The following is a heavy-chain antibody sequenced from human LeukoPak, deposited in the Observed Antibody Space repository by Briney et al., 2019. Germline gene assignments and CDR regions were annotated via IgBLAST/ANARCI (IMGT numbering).Heavy chain of an antibody. CDR1: GFTFGDYA. V-gene: IGHV3-49*03. Sequence: GGSLRLSCTASGFTFGDYAMSWFRQAPGKGLEWVGFIRSKDYGGTIEYAASVEGRFTISRDNAKNSLYLQMNSLRAEDTALYYCARLGSSAAFDIWGQGTMVTVSS. CDR3: ARLGSSAAFDI. D-gene: IGHD6-6*01. CDR2: IRSKDYGGTI. J-gene: IGHJ3*02.